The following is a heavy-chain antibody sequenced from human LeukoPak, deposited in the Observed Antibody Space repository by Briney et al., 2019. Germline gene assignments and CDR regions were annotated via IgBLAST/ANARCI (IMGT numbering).Heavy chain of an antibody. CDR1: GFTFSSYW. CDR3: ARGRPHGNDY. Sequence: GGSLRLSCAASGFTFSSYWMNWVRQAPGKGLVWVSRIASDGSSTTYADSVKDRFSISRDNAKNTLYLQMNSLRVDDTAVYYCARGRPHGNDYWGQGTLVTVSS. D-gene: IGHD4-23*01. CDR2: IASDGSST. J-gene: IGHJ4*02. V-gene: IGHV3-74*01.